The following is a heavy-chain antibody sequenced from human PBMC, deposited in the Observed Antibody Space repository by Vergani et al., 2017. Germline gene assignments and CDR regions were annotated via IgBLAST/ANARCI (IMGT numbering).Heavy chain of an antibody. CDR1: GAPISYWC. J-gene: IGHJ4*02. Sequence: QVQMQASGPGLVPTSETLSLTCSASGAPISYWCWSWLRQPAGKGLEWIGRLCPSGSTNYKPSLKSRVTMSIDTSKNQFSLKLTSVTAADTAVYYCATGAGPFDIWGQGTLVTVSS. CDR2: LCPSGST. D-gene: IGHD7-27*01. CDR3: ATGAGPFDI. V-gene: IGHV4-4*07.